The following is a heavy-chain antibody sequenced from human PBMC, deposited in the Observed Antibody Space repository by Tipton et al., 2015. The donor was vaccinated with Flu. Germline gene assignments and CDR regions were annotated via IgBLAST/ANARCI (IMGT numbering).Heavy chain of an antibody. CDR2: TFYTGDT. V-gene: IGHV4-59*11. Sequence: TLSLTCTVSGGSFNSHYWTWIRQRPGKGLEWIGYTFYTGDTNYNPSLLSRVTISQDTSKNQFSLKLSAVTAADTAVYFCARVERGFFDLWGRGTLATVSS. CDR1: GGSFNSHY. D-gene: IGHD3-3*01. CDR3: ARVERGFFDL. J-gene: IGHJ2*01.